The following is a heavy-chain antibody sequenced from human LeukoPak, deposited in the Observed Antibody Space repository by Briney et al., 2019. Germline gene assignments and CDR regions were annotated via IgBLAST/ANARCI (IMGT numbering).Heavy chain of an antibody. Sequence: GGSLRLSCAASGFTVSSYAMSWVRRAPGKGLEWVSAISGSGGSTYYADSVKGRFTISRDNSKNTLYLQMNSLRAEDTAVYYCAKTTLDSSGYYDDYWGQGTLVTVSS. CDR3: AKTTLDSSGYYDDY. V-gene: IGHV3-23*01. CDR2: ISGSGGST. D-gene: IGHD3-22*01. CDR1: GFTVSSYA. J-gene: IGHJ4*02.